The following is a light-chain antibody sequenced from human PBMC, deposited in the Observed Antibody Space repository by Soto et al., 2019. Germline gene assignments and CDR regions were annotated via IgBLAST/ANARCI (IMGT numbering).Light chain of an antibody. V-gene: IGKV3-11*01. CDR1: QSVSGS. CDR2: DAS. CDR3: QQRSNWVYT. Sequence: EIVLTQSPATLSLSPGERAILSCRASQSVSGSLAWYQQKPGQAPRLLIYDASNRATGIPARFSGSGSGTDFTLTISSLEPEDFALYYCQQRSNWVYTFGQGTKLEI. J-gene: IGKJ2*01.